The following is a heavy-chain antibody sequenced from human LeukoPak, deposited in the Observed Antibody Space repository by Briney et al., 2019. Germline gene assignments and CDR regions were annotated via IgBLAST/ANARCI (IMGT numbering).Heavy chain of an antibody. D-gene: IGHD3-22*01. Sequence: ASVKVSCKASGGTFSSYAISWVRQAPGQGLEWMGGIIPIFGTANYAQKFQGRVTITTDESTSTAYMELSSLRSEDTAVYYCARDFGYDSSGYGGWFDPWGQGTLVTVSS. CDR2: IIPIFGTA. CDR1: GGTFSSYA. CDR3: ARDFGYDSSGYGGWFDP. V-gene: IGHV1-69*05. J-gene: IGHJ5*02.